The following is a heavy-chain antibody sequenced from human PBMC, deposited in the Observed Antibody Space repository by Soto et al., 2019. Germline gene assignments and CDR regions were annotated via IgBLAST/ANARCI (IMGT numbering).Heavy chain of an antibody. V-gene: IGHV1-69*13. CDR3: AGDPDYYDSSGPNDAFDI. CDR2: IIPIFGTA. Sequence: SVKVSCKASGGTFSSYAISWVRQAPGQGLEWMGGIIPIFGTANYAQKFQGRVTITADESTSTAYMELSSLRSEDTAVYYCAGDPDYYDSSGPNDAFDIWGQGTMVTVSS. J-gene: IGHJ3*02. D-gene: IGHD3-22*01. CDR1: GGTFSSYA.